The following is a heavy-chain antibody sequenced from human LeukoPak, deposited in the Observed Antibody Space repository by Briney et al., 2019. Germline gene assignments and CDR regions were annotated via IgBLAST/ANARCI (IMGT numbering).Heavy chain of an antibody. J-gene: IGHJ4*02. V-gene: IGHV4-59*01. CDR2: IYYSGST. Sequence: SETLSPTCTVSGGSISSYYWSWIRQPPGKGLEWIGYIYYSGSTNYNPSLKSRVTISVDMSKNQFSLKLSSVTAADTAVYYCARAHGDYEDYWGQGTLVTVSS. D-gene: IGHD4-17*01. CDR3: ARAHGDYEDY. CDR1: GGSISSYY.